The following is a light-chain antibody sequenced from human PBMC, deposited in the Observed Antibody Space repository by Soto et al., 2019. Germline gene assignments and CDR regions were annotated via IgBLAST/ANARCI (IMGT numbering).Light chain of an antibody. Sequence: EIVLTQSAVTLSLSAGEGATLSCKASQSIDTNLGWYQQKPGKVPRLLIYDASLRATGIPARFTGSGSGKDFTLNISSLEPEDFAVYYCQQRGNWPRTWAFGQGTKVDIK. V-gene: IGKV3-11*01. CDR3: QQRGNWPRTWA. CDR1: QSIDTN. J-gene: IGKJ1*01. CDR2: DAS.